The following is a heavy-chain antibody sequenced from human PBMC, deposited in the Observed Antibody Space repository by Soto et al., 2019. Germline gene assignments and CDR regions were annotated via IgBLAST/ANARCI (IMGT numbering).Heavy chain of an antibody. D-gene: IGHD6-6*01. CDR1: GFNFSNYA. CDR2: ISYDGGRT. CDR3: ARFKIAARILFDA. J-gene: IGHJ4*02. Sequence: GGSLRLSCTASGFNFSNYAMHWVRQAPGKGLEWLAVISYDGGRTHDADSVKDRFIISRDNSKKMLYLQMSGLRREDTAIYYCARFKIAARILFDAWGQGTLVTVSS. V-gene: IGHV3-30*04.